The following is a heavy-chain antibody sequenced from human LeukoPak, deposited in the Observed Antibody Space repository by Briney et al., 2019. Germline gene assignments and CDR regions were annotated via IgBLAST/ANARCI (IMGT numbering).Heavy chain of an antibody. CDR2: IYSGGTT. CDR1: GFTVRSNY. D-gene: IGHD1-1*01. Sequence: PGGSLRLSCAASGFTVRSNYMSWVRQAPGKGLEWVSVIYSGGTTYYADSVKGRFTISRDNSKNTLYLQMNSLRAEDTAVYYCARTTTFAPHFDYWGQGTLVTVSS. V-gene: IGHV3-66*01. J-gene: IGHJ4*02. CDR3: ARTTTFAPHFDY.